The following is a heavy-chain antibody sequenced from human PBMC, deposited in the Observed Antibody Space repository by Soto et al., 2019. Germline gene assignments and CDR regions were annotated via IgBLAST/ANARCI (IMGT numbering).Heavy chain of an antibody. D-gene: IGHD6-13*01. CDR2: ISSNSAYI. CDR3: TRDASRDSSARGWFDP. J-gene: IGHJ5*02. Sequence: GGSLRLSCAASGFTFRSFTMNWVRQAPGKGLEWVSTISSNSAYIYYTDALRGRFTISRDNAKNSLHLQMNSLRAGDTAVYYCTRDASRDSSARGWFDPWGPGTLVTVSS. V-gene: IGHV3-21*01. CDR1: GFTFRSFT.